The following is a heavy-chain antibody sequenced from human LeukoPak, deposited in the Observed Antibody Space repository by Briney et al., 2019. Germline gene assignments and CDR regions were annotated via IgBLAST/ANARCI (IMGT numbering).Heavy chain of an antibody. V-gene: IGHV3-48*01. D-gene: IGHD2-21*02. CDR3: AKQFVVTAMHDAFDI. J-gene: IGHJ3*02. CDR1: GFTFSSYS. CDR2: ISSSGTAI. Sequence: GGSLRLSCAVSGFTFSSYSINWVRQAPGKGLEWVSYISSSGTAIYYADSVKGRFTISRDNSKNTLYLQMNSLRAEDTAVYYCAKQFVVTAMHDAFDIWGQGTMVTVSS.